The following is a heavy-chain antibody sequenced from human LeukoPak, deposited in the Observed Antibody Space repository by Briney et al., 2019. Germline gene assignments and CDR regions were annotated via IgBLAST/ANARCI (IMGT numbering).Heavy chain of an antibody. J-gene: IGHJ6*02. V-gene: IGHV3-74*01. CDR3: AQAFVAGEVEYGMDV. CDR1: GFNISSYW. CDR2: INRDGTTT. D-gene: IGHD1-14*01. Sequence: GGSLRLSCAASGFNISSYWMHWVREAPGKGMGWVSRINRDGTTTSYADAVKGRFTISKDNAKNSLYLQMTSLRAEDTALYYCAQAFVAGEVEYGMDVRGQGTTVTVSS.